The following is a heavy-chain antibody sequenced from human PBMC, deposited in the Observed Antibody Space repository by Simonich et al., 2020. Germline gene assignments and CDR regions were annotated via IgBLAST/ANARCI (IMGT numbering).Heavy chain of an antibody. Sequence: QVQLQQWGAGLLKPSETLSLTCAVYGGAFSGYYWSWIRQPPGMGRAGSGEINHRGNTNYTPSLKSRVTISVDTAKNQFSLKLSSVTASDTAVYYCARCGLVNYDILTGYHNWFDPWGQGTLVTVSS. V-gene: IGHV4-34*01. CDR2: INHRGNT. J-gene: IGHJ5*02. CDR1: GGAFSGYY. CDR3: ARCGLVNYDILTGYHNWFDP. D-gene: IGHD3-9*01.